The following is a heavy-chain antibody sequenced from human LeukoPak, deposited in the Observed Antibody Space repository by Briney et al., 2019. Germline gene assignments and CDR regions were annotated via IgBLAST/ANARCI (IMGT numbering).Heavy chain of an antibody. CDR3: ARAHSSGWYGGFDY. D-gene: IGHD6-19*01. Sequence: ASVKVSCKASGYTFTDYYMHWVRQAPGQGLEWMGWINPNSGGTNYAQKFQGRVTMTRDTSISTAYMELSRLRSDDTAVYYCARAHSSGWYGGFDYWGQGTLVTVSS. J-gene: IGHJ4*02. CDR2: INPNSGGT. V-gene: IGHV1-2*02. CDR1: GYTFTDYY.